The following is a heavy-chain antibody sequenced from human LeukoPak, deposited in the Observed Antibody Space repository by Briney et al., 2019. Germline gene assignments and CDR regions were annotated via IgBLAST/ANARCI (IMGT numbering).Heavy chain of an antibody. CDR2: INHSGST. V-gene: IGHV4-34*01. CDR1: GGSFSGYY. Sequence: PSETLSLTCAVYGGSFSGYYWSWIRQPPGKGLEWIGEINHSGSTNYNPSLKSRVTISVDTSKNQFSLKLSSVTAADTAVYYCARGLKTYYYGSGSPFRVYFDYWGQGTLVTVSS. D-gene: IGHD3-10*01. J-gene: IGHJ4*02. CDR3: ARGLKTYYYGSGSPFRVYFDY.